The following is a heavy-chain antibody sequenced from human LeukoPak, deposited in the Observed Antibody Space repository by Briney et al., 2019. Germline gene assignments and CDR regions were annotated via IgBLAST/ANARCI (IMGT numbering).Heavy chain of an antibody. Sequence: ASVKVSCKASGYTFTSYYMHWMRQAPGQGLEWMGIINPSGGSTSYAQKFQGRVTMTRDTSTSTVYMELSSLRSEDTAVYYCARVGSAVVVPAAISDWGQGTLVTVSS. CDR3: ARVGSAVVVPAAISD. J-gene: IGHJ4*02. CDR1: GYTFTSYY. V-gene: IGHV1-46*03. D-gene: IGHD2-2*01. CDR2: INPSGGST.